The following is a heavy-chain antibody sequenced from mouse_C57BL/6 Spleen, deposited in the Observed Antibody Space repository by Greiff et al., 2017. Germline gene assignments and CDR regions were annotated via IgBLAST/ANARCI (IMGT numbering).Heavy chain of an antibody. CDR3: AKKGYYGSSNYYAMDY. V-gene: IGHV2-5*01. D-gene: IGHD1-1*01. J-gene: IGHJ4*01. CDR2: IWRGGST. Sequence: VQLQQSGPGLVQPSQSLSITCTVSGFSLTSYGVHWVRQSPGKGLEWLGVIWRGGSTDYNAAFMSRLSITKDNSKSQVFFKMNSLQADDTAIYYCAKKGYYGSSNYYAMDYWGQGTSVTVSS. CDR1: GFSLTSYG.